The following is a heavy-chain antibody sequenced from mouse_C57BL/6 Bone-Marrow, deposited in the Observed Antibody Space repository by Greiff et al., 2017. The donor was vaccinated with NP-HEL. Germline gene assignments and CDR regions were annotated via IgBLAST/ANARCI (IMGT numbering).Heavy chain of an antibody. D-gene: IGHD1-1*02. V-gene: IGHV1-15*01. CDR2: IDPETGGT. CDR1: GYTFTDYE. J-gene: IGHJ2*01. CDR3: TRRGPGVEIFDY. Sequence: VQLQQSGAELVRPGASVTLSCKASGYTFTDYEMHWVKQTPVHGLEWIGAIDPETGGTAYNQKFKGKAILTADKSSSTAYMELRSLTSEDSAVYYCTRRGPGVEIFDYWGQGTTLTVSS.